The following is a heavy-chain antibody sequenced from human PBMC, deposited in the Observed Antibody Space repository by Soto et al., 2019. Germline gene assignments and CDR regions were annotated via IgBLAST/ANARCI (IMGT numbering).Heavy chain of an antibody. CDR2: IYYSGST. D-gene: IGHD3-3*01. Sequence: AETLSLTCSVSGGSIRNQFWSRTRQPPGKGLEWIGFIYYSGSTNYNPSLKSRVTISLDTSKNQFSLKLSSVTAADTAVYYCARSRSGYYDMDVWGQGTTVTVS. CDR3: ARSRSGYYDMDV. J-gene: IGHJ6*02. V-gene: IGHV4-59*11. CDR1: GGSIRNQF.